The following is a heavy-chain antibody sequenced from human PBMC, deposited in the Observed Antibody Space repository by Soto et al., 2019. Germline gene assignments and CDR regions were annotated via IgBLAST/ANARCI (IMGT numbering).Heavy chain of an antibody. CDR3: TGCSGGSCYPGQGLGGMDV. CDR2: IRSKAYGGTT. V-gene: IGHV3-49*03. D-gene: IGHD2-15*01. Sequence: SLRLSCTASGFTFGDYAMSWFRQAPGKGLEWVGFIRSKAYGGTTEYAASVKGRFTISRDDSKSIAYLQMNSLKTEDTAVYYCTGCSGGSCYPGQGLGGMDVWGQGTTVTVSS. CDR1: GFTFGDYA. J-gene: IGHJ6*02.